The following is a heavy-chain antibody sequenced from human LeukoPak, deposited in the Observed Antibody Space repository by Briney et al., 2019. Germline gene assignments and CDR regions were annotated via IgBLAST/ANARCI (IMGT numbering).Heavy chain of an antibody. CDR3: ARGYSNYAYYFDY. CDR2: IIPIFGTA. V-gene: IGHV1-69*05. CDR1: GGTFSSYA. Sequence: ASVKVSCKASGGTFSSYAISWVRQAPGQGLEWMGGIIPIFGTANYAQKFQGRVTITTDESTSTAYMELSSLRSEDTAVYYCARGYSNYAYYFDYWGQGTLVTVSS. J-gene: IGHJ4*02. D-gene: IGHD4-11*01.